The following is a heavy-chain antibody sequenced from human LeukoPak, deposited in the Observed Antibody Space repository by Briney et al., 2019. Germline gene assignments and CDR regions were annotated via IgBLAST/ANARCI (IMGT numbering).Heavy chain of an antibody. CDR1: GYSFTSYW. D-gene: IGHD3-22*01. CDR3: VKLRTIIPSAYYFES. Sequence: GESLKISCKGSGYSFTSYWIGWVRQMPGKGLEWMGIIYPGDSDTRYSPSFQGQVTISADKSINTAYLHWSSLRASDTAVYYCVKLRTIIPSAYYFESWGRGTLITVSS. J-gene: IGHJ4*02. V-gene: IGHV5-51*01. CDR2: IYPGDSDT.